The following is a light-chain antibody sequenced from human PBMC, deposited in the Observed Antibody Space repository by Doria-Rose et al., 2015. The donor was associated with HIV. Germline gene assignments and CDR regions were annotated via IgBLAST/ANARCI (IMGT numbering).Light chain of an antibody. CDR2: WAS. CDR3: QQYYDTPS. V-gene: IGKV4-1*01. Sequence: DIRLTRSPESLGMSLGERATLNCKSNQSLLYTSKNYLAWYQQKPGQPPKLLIYWASTRQSGVPARFSGSVSGTDFTLTISSLEAEDVAVYYCQQYYDTPSFGPGTTVDIK. CDR1: QSLLYTSKNY. J-gene: IGKJ3*01.